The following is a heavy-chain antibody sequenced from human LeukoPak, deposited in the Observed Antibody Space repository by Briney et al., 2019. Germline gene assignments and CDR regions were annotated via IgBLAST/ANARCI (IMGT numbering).Heavy chain of an antibody. CDR1: GFTFSNYW. D-gene: IGHD6-13*01. J-gene: IGHJ6*02. V-gene: IGHV3-7*03. CDR2: IKQDGSEK. Sequence: PGGSLRLSCAASGFTFSNYWMSWVRQAPGKGLEWVANIKQDGSEKCYVDSVKGRFTISRDNARNSLYLQMNSLRADDTAVYYCARDPQQVNHYYYGMDVWGQGTTVIVSS. CDR3: ARDPQQVNHYYYGMDV.